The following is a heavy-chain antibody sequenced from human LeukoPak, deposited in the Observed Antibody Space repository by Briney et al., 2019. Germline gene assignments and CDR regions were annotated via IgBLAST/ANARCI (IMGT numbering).Heavy chain of an antibody. CDR2: INPSGGST. Sequence: ASVKVSCKASGYTFTSYYMHWVRQAPGQGLEWMGIINPSGGSTSYAQKFQGRVTMTRDMSTSTVYMELSSLRSEDTAVYYCARDIVVVPAAIGMNYWGQGTLVTVSS. J-gene: IGHJ4*02. CDR3: ARDIVVVPAAIGMNY. D-gene: IGHD2-2*01. V-gene: IGHV1-46*01. CDR1: GYTFTSYY.